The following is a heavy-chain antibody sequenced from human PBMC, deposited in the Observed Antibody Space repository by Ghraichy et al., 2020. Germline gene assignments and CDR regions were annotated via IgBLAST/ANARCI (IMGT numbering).Heavy chain of an antibody. Sequence: SETLSLTCSVSGGSINSYYWSWIRQPPGKGLEWIGYFYDIGSSSYNPSLESRVTMSVDTSKNQFSLKLSSVTAADTAMYYCAGRYCSSTNCYLDPSYYYGLDFWGQGTTGTVSS. J-gene: IGHJ6*02. CDR2: FYDIGSS. CDR1: GGSINSYY. CDR3: AGRYCSSTNCYLDPSYYYGLDF. D-gene: IGHD2-2*01. V-gene: IGHV4-59*01.